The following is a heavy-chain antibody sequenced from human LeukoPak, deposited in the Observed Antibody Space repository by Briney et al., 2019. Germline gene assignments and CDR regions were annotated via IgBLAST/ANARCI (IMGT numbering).Heavy chain of an antibody. CDR3: ARIGAGSSRDY. J-gene: IGHJ4*02. D-gene: IGHD6-13*01. Sequence: GGSLRLSCAASGFIVSGNYLSWVRQAPGKGLEWVSSIVGSSSTYYADSLKGRFTISRDNAKNSLYLQMNSLRAEDTAVYYCARIGAGSSRDYWGQGTLVTVSS. CDR2: IVGSSST. CDR1: GFIVSGNY. V-gene: IGHV3-69-1*01.